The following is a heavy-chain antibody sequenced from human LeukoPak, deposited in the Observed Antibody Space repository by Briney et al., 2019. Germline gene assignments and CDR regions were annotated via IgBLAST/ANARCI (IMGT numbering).Heavy chain of an antibody. CDR3: AKDFLLAPTGTTQEPPRSPEFDY. CDR2: ISYDGSNK. D-gene: IGHD1-1*01. Sequence: GGSLRLSCAASGFTFSSYGMSWVRQAPGKRLEWVALISYDGSNKYYADSVTGRFIISRDNSKNTLYMKMNRQRAEATPLYYYAKDFLLAPTGTTQEPPRSPEFDYWGQGTLVTVSS. V-gene: IGHV3-30*18. CDR1: GFTFSSYG. J-gene: IGHJ4*02.